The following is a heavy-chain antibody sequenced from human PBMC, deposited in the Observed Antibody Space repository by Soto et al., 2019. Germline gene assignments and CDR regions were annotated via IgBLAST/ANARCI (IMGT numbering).Heavy chain of an antibody. V-gene: IGHV3-74*01. CDR2: INSDGSST. CDR3: AIRASYYDSSGYFDY. Sequence: SLRLSCAASGFTFSSYWMHWVRQAPGKGLVWVSRINSDGSSTSYADSVKGRFTISRDNAKNTLYLQMNSLRAEDTAVYYCAIRASYYDSSGYFDYWGQGALVTVSS. D-gene: IGHD3-22*01. CDR1: GFTFSSYW. J-gene: IGHJ4*02.